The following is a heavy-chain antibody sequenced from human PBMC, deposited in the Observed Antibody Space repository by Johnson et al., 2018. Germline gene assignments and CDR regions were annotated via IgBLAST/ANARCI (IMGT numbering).Heavy chain of an antibody. J-gene: IGHJ6*02. CDR1: GFIVSNNY. CDR3: TRDGATVTTNYYYGMEF. CDR2: IYSGGST. Sequence: VQLVESGGGLVQPGGSLRLSCAASGFIVSNNYMSWVRQAPGTGLAWVAVIYSGGSTYYADSVTGRFTISRDISKNTLYLQMNSLRAEDQAVYFCTRDGATVTTNYYYGMEFWGQGTTVTVSS. V-gene: IGHV3-53*01. D-gene: IGHD4-11*01.